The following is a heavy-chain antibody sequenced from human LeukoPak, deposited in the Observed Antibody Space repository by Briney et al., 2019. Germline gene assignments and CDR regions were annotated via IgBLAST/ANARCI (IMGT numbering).Heavy chain of an antibody. V-gene: IGHV3-21*01. J-gene: IGHJ5*02. D-gene: IGHD3-10*01. CDR2: ISSSSSYI. CDR3: ARGSSMVRGALKYNWFDP. Sequence: GGSLRLSCAASGFTFSSYSMNWVRQAPGKGLEWVSSISSSSSYIYYADSVKGRLTISRDNAKNSLYLQMNSLRAEDTAVYYCARGSSMVRGALKYNWFDPWGQGTLVTVSS. CDR1: GFTFSSYS.